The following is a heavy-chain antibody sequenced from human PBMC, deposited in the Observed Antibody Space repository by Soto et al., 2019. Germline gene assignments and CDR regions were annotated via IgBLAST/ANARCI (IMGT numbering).Heavy chain of an antibody. CDR2: IYYSGST. V-gene: IGHV4-39*01. J-gene: IGHJ6*02. D-gene: IGHD6-6*01. CDR3: ARQVPAARPQFSYYYDGMDF. CDR1: GGSISSSSYY. Sequence: SETLSLTCTVSGGSISSSSYYWGWIRQPPGKGLEWIGSIYYSGSTYYNPSLKSRVTISVDTSKNQFSLKLSSVTAADTAVYYCARQVPAARPQFSYYYDGMDFWGQGTTVTVSS.